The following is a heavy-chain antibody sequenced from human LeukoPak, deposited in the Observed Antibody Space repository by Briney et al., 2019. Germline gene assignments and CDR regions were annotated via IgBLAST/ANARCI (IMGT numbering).Heavy chain of an antibody. Sequence: SETLSLTCTVSGGSISSYYWSWIRQPPGKGLEWIGYIYYSGSTNYNPSLKSRVTISVDTSKNQFSLKLSSVTAADTAVYYCARGRTRLRFLAWGQGTLVTVSS. J-gene: IGHJ4*02. V-gene: IGHV4-59*08. CDR1: GGSISSYY. CDR3: ARGRTRLRFLA. CDR2: IYYSGST. D-gene: IGHD3-3*01.